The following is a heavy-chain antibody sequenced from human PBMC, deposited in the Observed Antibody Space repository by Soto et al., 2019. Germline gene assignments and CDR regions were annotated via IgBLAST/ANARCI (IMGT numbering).Heavy chain of an antibody. V-gene: IGHV3-33*01. CDR3: ARDRDYFDTSGYYYYFAY. J-gene: IGHJ4*02. D-gene: IGHD3-22*01. CDR1: GFIFSSYG. Sequence: QVQLVESGGGVVQPGRSLRLSCAASGFIFSSYGMHWVRQAPGKGLEWVAVIWYDGSKKYYADSVKGRFTISRDNSKNTMYLQMNSLRAEDTAVYYCARDRDYFDTSGYYYYFAYWGQGTLVTVSS. CDR2: IWYDGSKK.